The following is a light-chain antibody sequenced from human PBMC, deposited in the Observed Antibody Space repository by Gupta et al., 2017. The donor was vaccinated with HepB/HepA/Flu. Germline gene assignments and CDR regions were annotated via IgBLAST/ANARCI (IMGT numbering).Light chain of an antibody. J-gene: IGKJ4*01. CDR1: QSISSY. CDR3: EHRGSWPLT. Sequence: EIALTQSPATLSSSPGERATLSSRSSQSISSYLAWYQQKPGQAPRLLIYDASNSATGIPARFSGSDYGTEFALTISSRELDDFAPYYCEHRGSWPLTFGGGTQLETK. CDR2: DAS. V-gene: IGKV3-11*01.